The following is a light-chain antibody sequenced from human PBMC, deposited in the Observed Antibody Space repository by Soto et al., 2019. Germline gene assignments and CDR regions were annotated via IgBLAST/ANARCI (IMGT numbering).Light chain of an antibody. V-gene: IGKV3-15*01. CDR3: QQYNNWPRT. CDR1: QSVSYN. Sequence: EIVMTQSPATLSVSPGERATLSCRASQSVSYNLAWYQHKPGQAPRLLIYGPSTRATGIPARFSGSGSGTEFTLTISSLQSEDFALYYCQQYNNWPRTFGQGTKVAI. J-gene: IGKJ1*01. CDR2: GPS.